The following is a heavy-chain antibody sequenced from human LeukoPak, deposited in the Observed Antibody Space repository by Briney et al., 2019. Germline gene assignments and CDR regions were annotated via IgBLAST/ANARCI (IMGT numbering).Heavy chain of an antibody. CDR3: ARDQSSRRGTDF. J-gene: IGHJ4*02. CDR1: GYSISSGYY. V-gene: IGHV4-38-2*02. CDR2: IYHSGST. Sequence: SETLSLTCTVSGYSISSGYYWGWIRQPPGKGLEWIGSIYHSGSTYYNPSLKSRVTISVDTSKNQFSLKLSSVTPADTAVYYCARDQSSRRGTDFWGQGTLVTVSS. D-gene: IGHD1/OR15-1a*01.